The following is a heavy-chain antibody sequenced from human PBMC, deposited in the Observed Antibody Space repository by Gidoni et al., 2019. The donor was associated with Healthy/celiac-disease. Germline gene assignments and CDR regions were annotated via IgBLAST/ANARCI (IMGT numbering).Heavy chain of an antibody. CDR3: ARGLLAQWLVQDDAFDI. V-gene: IGHV4-61*01. CDR1: GGSVSSGSSY. CDR2: IYYSWST. Sequence: QVQLPESGPGLVKPSETLSLTCTVPGGSVSSGSSYWSWIRQPPGKGLVWIGYIYYSWSTNYNPSLKSRVTISVDTSKNQFSLKLSSVTAADTAVYYCARGLLAQWLVQDDAFDIWGQGTMVTVSS. J-gene: IGHJ3*02. D-gene: IGHD6-19*01.